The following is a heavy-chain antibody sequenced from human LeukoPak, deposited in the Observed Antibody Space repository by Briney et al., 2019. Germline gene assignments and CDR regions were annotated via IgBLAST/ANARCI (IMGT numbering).Heavy chain of an antibody. CDR3: ASGLSTYSRPYYFDY. CDR2: IIPIFGTA. J-gene: IGHJ4*02. CDR1: GGTFSSYA. D-gene: IGHD6-13*01. V-gene: IGHV1-69*05. Sequence: GGSLRLSCAASGGTFSSYAISWVRQAPGQGLEWMGGIIPIFGTANYAQKFQGRVTITTDESTSTAYMELSSLRSEDTAVYYCASGLSTYSRPYYFDYWGQGTLVTVSS.